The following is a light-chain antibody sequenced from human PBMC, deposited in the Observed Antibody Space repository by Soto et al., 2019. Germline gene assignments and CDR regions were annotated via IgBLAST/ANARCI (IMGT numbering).Light chain of an antibody. CDR2: AAS. J-gene: IGKJ1*01. V-gene: IGKV1-39*01. Sequence: DIQMTQSPSSLSAFVGDRVTITCRASQRITTYLNWYQQSSGKAPKLLIYAASTLQSGIPSRFSGSGSGTDFSLTISSLQPEDFATYYGQQSYSTPRTFGQGTKVDIK. CDR3: QQSYSTPRT. CDR1: QRITTY.